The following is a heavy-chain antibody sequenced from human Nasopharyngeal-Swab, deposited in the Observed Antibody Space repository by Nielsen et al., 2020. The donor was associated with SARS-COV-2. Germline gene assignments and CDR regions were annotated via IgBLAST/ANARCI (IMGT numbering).Heavy chain of an antibody. CDR3: AREMVSGLLEIVVVPAATISYGMDV. V-gene: IGHV4-59*01. D-gene: IGHD2-2*03. Sequence: SETLSLTCTVSGGSISSYDWSWIRQPPGKGLEWSGYIYYSGSTNYNPSLKSRVTISVDTSKNQFSLKLSSVTAADTAVYYCAREMVSGLLEIVVVPAATISYGMDVWGQGTTVTVSS. J-gene: IGHJ6*02. CDR2: IYYSGST. CDR1: GGSISSYD.